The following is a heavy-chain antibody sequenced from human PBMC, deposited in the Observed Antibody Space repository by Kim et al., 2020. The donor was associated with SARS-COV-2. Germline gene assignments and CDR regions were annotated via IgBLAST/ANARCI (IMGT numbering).Heavy chain of an antibody. CDR1: GYTFTGYY. CDR3: ARRSSSGYPFDP. D-gene: IGHD3-22*01. J-gene: IGHJ5*02. CDR2: INPNSGGT. V-gene: IGHV1-2*06. Sequence: ASVKVSCKASGYTFTGYYMHWVRQAPGQGLEWMGRINPNSGGTNYAQKFQGRVTMTRDTSISTAYMELSRLRSDDTAVYYCARRSSSGYPFDPWGQGTLVTVSS.